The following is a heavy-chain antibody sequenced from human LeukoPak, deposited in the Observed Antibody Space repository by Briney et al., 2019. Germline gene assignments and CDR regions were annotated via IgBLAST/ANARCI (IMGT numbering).Heavy chain of an antibody. Sequence: GGSLRLSCAASGFTFSSYWMSWVRQAPGKGLEWVANIKQDASDKRYVDSVKGRFTISRDNTKTSLYLQMDSLRTEDTAIYYCARLSCSSTNCYTFLNYWGQGTLVTVSS. V-gene: IGHV3-7*03. D-gene: IGHD2-2*01. CDR3: ARLSCSSTNCYTFLNY. J-gene: IGHJ4*02. CDR1: GFTFSSYW. CDR2: IKQDASDK.